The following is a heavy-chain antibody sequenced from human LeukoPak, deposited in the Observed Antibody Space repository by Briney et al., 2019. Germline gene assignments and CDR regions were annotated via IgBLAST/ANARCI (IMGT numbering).Heavy chain of an antibody. Sequence: AGGSLRLSCAASGFIFSSYAMSWVRQAPGKGLEWVSTISGSGGSTYYADSVKGRFTISRDNSKNTVYLQMNSLRAEDTAVYYCAKDRSCINDVCYRDFDYWGQGTLVTVSS. CDR2: ISGSGGST. CDR3: AKDRSCINDVCYRDFDY. D-gene: IGHD2-8*01. CDR1: GFIFSSYA. J-gene: IGHJ4*02. V-gene: IGHV3-23*01.